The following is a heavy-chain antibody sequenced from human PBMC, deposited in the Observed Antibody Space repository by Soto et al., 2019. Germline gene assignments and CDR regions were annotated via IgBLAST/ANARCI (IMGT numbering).Heavy chain of an antibody. V-gene: IGHV4-31*03. CDR2: IYYSGST. CDR1: GGSISSGGYY. J-gene: IGHJ4*02. D-gene: IGHD3-9*01. Sequence: SETLSLTCTVSGGSISSGGYYWSWIRQHPGKGLEWIGYIYYSGSTYYNPSLKSRVTISVGTSKNQFSLKLSSVTAADTAVYYCARSSRVDILTGCYKADSAFDYWGQGTLVTVSS. CDR3: ARSSRVDILTGCYKADSAFDY.